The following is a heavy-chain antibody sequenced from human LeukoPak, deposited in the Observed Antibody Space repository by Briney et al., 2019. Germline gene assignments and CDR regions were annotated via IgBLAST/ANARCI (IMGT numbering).Heavy chain of an antibody. CDR2: VYYSGST. CDR1: GGSISSSSYY. V-gene: IGHV4-39*02. CDR3: AVQFGPPGFWSRYTTLDY. D-gene: IGHD3-3*01. J-gene: IGHJ4*02. Sequence: SETLSLTCTVSGGSISSSSYYWGSIRQPPGKGLEWLGSVYYSGSTYYNASLKSRVAISVDTSKNHFSRKLSSVTAANMSADYCAVQFGPPGFWSRYTTLDYWSQGTLVTVSS.